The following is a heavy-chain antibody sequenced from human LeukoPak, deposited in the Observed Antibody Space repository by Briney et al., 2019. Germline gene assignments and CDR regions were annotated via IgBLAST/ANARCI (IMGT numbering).Heavy chain of an antibody. Sequence: SLRLSCAASGFTFDDYAMLWARHAPGKGLEWVSGISWNSGSIGYADSVKGRFTISRDNAKNSLYLQMNSLRAEDTALYYCAKDPTIFGVVIETDWGQGTLVTVSS. D-gene: IGHD3-3*01. CDR3: AKDPTIFGVVIETD. CDR2: ISWNSGSI. CDR1: GFTFDDYA. V-gene: IGHV3-9*01. J-gene: IGHJ4*02.